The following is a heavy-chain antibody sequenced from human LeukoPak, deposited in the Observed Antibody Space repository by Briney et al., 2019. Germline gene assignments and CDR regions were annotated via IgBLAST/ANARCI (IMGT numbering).Heavy chain of an antibody. CDR2: IYYSGNT. CDR1: GSSISSSSHY. CDR3: ASNTIEWELLALGAFDI. V-gene: IGHV4-39*07. J-gene: IGHJ3*02. D-gene: IGHD1-26*01. Sequence: SETLSLTCTVSGSSISSSSHYWGWIRQPPGKGPEWIGSIYYSGNTYYNPSLKSRVTISVDTSKNQFSLKLSSVTAADTAVYYCASNTIEWELLALGAFDIWGQGTMVTVSS.